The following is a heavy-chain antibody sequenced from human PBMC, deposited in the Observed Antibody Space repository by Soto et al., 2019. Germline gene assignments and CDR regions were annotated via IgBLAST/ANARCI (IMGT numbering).Heavy chain of an antibody. CDR2: INHSGST. V-gene: IGHV4-34*01. J-gene: IGHJ4*02. D-gene: IGHD6-19*01. Sequence: PSETLSLTCAVCGGSFSGYYWSWIRQPPGKGLEWIEEINHSGSTNYNPSLKGRVTISVDTSKNQFSLKLSSVAAADTAVYYCARVEYSSGWSVYWGQGTLVTVSS. CDR3: ARVEYSSGWSVY. CDR1: GGSFSGYY.